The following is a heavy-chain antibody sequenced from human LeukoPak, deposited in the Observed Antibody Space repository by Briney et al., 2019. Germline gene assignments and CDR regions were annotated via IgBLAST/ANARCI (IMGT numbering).Heavy chain of an antibody. J-gene: IGHJ3*01. V-gene: IGHV5-51*01. Sequence: GESLKISCLCSGYMFTAYWISCLRQMPGKGLEWMGIIYPDDSDTRYSPSFQGQVTISADKSVRTSYLQWSSLKASDTAMYYCPGPNITSYYDSRGYDAFDFSGPGTMVTVSS. CDR2: IYPDDSDT. CDR3: PGPNITSYYDSRGYDAFDF. CDR1: GYMFTAYW. D-gene: IGHD3-22*01.